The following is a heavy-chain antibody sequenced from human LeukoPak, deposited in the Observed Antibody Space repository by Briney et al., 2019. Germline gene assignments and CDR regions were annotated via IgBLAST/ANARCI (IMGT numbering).Heavy chain of an antibody. D-gene: IGHD3-22*01. CDR3: ARQQSDDSSGYTIYFDY. CDR1: GGSISSYY. J-gene: IGHJ4*02. CDR2: IYYSGST. Sequence: SETLSLTCTVSGGSISSYYWSWIRQPPGKGLEWIGYIYYSGSTNYNPSLKSRVTISVDTSKNQFSLKLSSVTAADTAVYYCARQQSDDSSGYTIYFDYWGQGTLVTVSS. V-gene: IGHV4-59*08.